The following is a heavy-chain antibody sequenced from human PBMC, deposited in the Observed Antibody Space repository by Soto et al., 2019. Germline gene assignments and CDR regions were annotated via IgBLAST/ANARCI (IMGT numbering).Heavy chain of an antibody. CDR2: IWYDGSNK. D-gene: IGHD2-2*01. CDR1: GFTFSNYG. CDR3: ARSFSSNSPSDFGY. V-gene: IGHV3-33*01. Sequence: QVQLVESGGGVVQPGRSLRLSCAASGFTFSNYGMHWVRQAPGKGLEWVAVIWYDGSNKYYADSVKGRFTISRDNSKNTLYLQMNSLRAEDTAVYYCARSFSSNSPSDFGYWGQGSLVTVSS. J-gene: IGHJ4*02.